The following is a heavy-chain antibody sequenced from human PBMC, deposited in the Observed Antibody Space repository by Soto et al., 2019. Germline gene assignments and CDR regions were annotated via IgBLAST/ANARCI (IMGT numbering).Heavy chain of an antibody. CDR1: ADTFNSYS. CDR3: AISLEGTTVTTWFAP. Sequence: QVQLVQSGAEVKKPGSSVKVSCKASADTFNSYSLSWLRQAPGQRLEGMGGITPVFGTADYAQSFEDRLTITADDSTSTVYMELSSLSSDDTAVYYCAISLEGTTVTTWFAPWGQGALVTVSS. CDR2: ITPVFGTA. D-gene: IGHD4-17*01. J-gene: IGHJ5*02. V-gene: IGHV1-69*01.